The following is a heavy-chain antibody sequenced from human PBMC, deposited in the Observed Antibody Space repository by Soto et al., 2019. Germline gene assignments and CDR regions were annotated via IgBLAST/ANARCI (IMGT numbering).Heavy chain of an antibody. J-gene: IGHJ6*03. CDR3: AWSLKRYDGGSGYSSYYYMDV. CDR2: ISAYNGNT. CDR1: GYTFTSYG. Sequence: ASVKVSCKASGYTFTSYGISWVRQAPGQGLEWMGWISAYNGNTNYAQKLQGRVTMTTDTSTSTAYMELRSLRSGDTAVYYCAWSLKRYDGGSGYSSYYYMDVWGKVNTVTVSS. D-gene: IGHD3-3*01. V-gene: IGHV1-18*01.